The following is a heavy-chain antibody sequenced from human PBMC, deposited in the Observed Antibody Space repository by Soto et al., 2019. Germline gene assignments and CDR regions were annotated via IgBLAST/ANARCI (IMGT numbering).Heavy chain of an antibody. CDR1: GYRFTSYW. CDR2: IEPRASYT. CDR3: ARVRATTLHYFDS. J-gene: IGHJ4*02. Sequence: GESLKISCQVSGYRFTSYWLTWVRHVPGKGLECLGRIEPRASYTNYSPSFQGHVTISVDKSINTAYLQWNSLKASDTAIYYCARVRATTLHYFDSWRQRTLVTVSS. V-gene: IGHV5-10-1*01. D-gene: IGHD1-26*01.